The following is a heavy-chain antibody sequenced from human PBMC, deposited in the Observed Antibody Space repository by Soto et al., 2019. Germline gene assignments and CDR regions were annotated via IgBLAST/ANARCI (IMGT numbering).Heavy chain of an antibody. CDR1: GYSFTSYW. D-gene: IGHD2-2*01. V-gene: IGHV5-10-1*01. CDR2: IDPSDSYT. Sequence: GESLKISCKGSGYSFTSYWISWVRQMPGKGLEWMGRIDPSDSYTNYSPSFQGYVTISADKSISTAYLQWSSLKASDTAMYYCARQYCSSTVCYGMDVWGQGTTVTVSS. J-gene: IGHJ6*02. CDR3: ARQYCSSTVCYGMDV.